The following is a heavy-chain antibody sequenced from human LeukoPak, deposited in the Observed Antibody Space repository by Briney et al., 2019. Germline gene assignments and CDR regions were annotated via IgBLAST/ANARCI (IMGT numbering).Heavy chain of an antibody. Sequence: TGGSLRLSCAASGFTFSSYWMHWVRQAPGKGLVWVSRINSDGSSTIYADSVKGRFTISRDNAKNTLYLQMNSLRAEDTAVYYCASSRGWLQPDYWGQGTLVTVSS. CDR2: INSDGSST. J-gene: IGHJ4*02. V-gene: IGHV3-74*01. D-gene: IGHD5-24*01. CDR3: ASSRGWLQPDY. CDR1: GFTFSSYW.